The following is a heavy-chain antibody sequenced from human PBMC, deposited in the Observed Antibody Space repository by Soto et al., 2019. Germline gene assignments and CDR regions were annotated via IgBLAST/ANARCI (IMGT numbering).Heavy chain of an antibody. V-gene: IGHV4-59*01. CDR3: ARSRRKQLAPDY. CDR1: GGYISSYY. Sequence: SETLSLTCTVSGGYISSYYWSWIRQPPGKGLEWIGYIYYSGSTNYTPSLKSRVTISVDTSKNQFSLKLSSVTAADTAVYYCARSRRKQLAPDYWGQGTLVTVSS. J-gene: IGHJ4*02. CDR2: IYYSGST. D-gene: IGHD6-6*01.